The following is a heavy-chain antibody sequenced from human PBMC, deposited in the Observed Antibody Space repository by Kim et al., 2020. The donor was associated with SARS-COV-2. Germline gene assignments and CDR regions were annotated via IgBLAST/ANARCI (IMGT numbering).Heavy chain of an antibody. Sequence: GGSLRLSCAASGFTVSSNYMSWVRQAPGKGLEWVSVIYSGGSTYYADSVRGRFTISRDNSKNTLYLQMNSLRADDTAVYYCARELAAAGLDYWGQVTLVTVSS. CDR3: ARELAAAGLDY. CDR2: IYSGGST. V-gene: IGHV3-53*01. D-gene: IGHD6-13*01. J-gene: IGHJ4*02. CDR1: GFTVSSNY.